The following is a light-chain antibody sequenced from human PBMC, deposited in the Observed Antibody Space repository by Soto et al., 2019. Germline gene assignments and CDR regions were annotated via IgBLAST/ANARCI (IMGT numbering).Light chain of an antibody. V-gene: IGLV2-14*01. CDR1: SSDVGGYNY. Sequence: QSVLTQPASVSGSPGQSITISCTGTSSDVGGYNYVSWYQQHPGKAPKLVNYDVSNRPSGVSNRFSGSKSGNTVSLTISGLQAEDEADYYCNSYTSSSTYVFGTGTKVTVL. CDR2: DVS. CDR3: NSYTSSSTYV. J-gene: IGLJ1*01.